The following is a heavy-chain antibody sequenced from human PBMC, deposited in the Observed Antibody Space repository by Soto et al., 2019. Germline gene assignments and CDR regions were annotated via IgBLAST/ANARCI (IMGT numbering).Heavy chain of an antibody. CDR2: IFPDGST. J-gene: IGHJ4*02. V-gene: IGHV3-23*03. D-gene: IGHD3-9*01. Sequence: EAPLLESGGQLVQPGGSLRLSCAASGFTFSTYTMNWVRQAPRKGLEWVAGIFPDGSTYYANSVKGRFTISRDHSQSSVFLQMSSLRDEDTAVYYCAKDRQPDGIWTFDLWGQGTLVTVSS. CDR1: GFTFSTYT. CDR3: AKDRQPDGIWTFDL.